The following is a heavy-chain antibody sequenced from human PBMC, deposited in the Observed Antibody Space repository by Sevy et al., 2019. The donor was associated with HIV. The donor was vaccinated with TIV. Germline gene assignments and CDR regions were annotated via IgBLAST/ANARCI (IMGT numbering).Heavy chain of an antibody. D-gene: IGHD5-12*01. V-gene: IGHV3-33*01. CDR1: GFTFSSFG. Sequence: GGSLRLSCAASGFTFSSFGMYWARQAPGEGLEWVAIIWYDGKNALYADSVKGRFTISRDNSKNTLYLQMNSLRAEDTAVYYCITDPGYRGYDEEVINYYYYGMDVWGQGTTVTVSS. CDR3: ITDPGYRGYDEEVINYYYYGMDV. J-gene: IGHJ6*02. CDR2: IWYDGKNA.